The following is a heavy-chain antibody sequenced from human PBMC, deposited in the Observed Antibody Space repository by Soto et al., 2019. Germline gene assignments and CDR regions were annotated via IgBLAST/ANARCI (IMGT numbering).Heavy chain of an antibody. V-gene: IGHV1-3*01. CDR2: INAGNGNT. D-gene: IGHD5-18*01. CDR1: GYTFTSYA. CDR3: ARDPGYSDGYN. Sequence: QVQLVQSGAEVKKPGASVKVSCKASGYTFTSYAXXXXXXXXXXRLEWMGWINAGNGNTKYSQKFQGRVTITRDTXXXXXXMXXXXXXXXXXAXYXCARDPGYSDGYNWGQGTLVTVSS. J-gene: IGHJ4*02.